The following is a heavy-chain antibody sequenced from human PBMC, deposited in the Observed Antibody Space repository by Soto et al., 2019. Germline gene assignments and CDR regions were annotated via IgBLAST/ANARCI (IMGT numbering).Heavy chain of an antibody. CDR3: TRGLSVTLFDN. D-gene: IGHD4-17*01. CDR2: IYYSGST. CDR1: GGSISTGGYY. V-gene: IGHV4-31*03. J-gene: IGHJ4*02. Sequence: QVQLQESGPGLVKPSQTLSLTCTVSGGSISTGGYYWTWIRQHPGKGLEWIGYIYYSGSTYYNPSLKRRVTISVDTSKNQFSLKLSSVTAADTAMYYCTRGLSVTLFDNWGQGNLVTVSS.